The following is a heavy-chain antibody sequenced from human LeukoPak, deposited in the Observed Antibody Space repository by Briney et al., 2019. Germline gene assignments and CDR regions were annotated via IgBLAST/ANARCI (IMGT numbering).Heavy chain of an antibody. V-gene: IGHV3-64D*06. CDR2: ISSNGGST. D-gene: IGHD2-15*01. CDR1: GFTFSSYA. CDR3: MKDFYVVVALMDV. Sequence: GGSLRLSCSASGFTFSSYAMHWVRQAPGKGLEYVSAISSNGGSTYYADSVKGRFTISRDNSKNTLYLQMSSLRAEDTAVYYCMKDFYVVVALMDVWGKGTTVTVSS. J-gene: IGHJ6*04.